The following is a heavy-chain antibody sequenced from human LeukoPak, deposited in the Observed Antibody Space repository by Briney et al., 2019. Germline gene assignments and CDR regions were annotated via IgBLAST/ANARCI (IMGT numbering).Heavy chain of an antibody. J-gene: IGHJ4*02. CDR3: AKDQLYDYGDSLDY. V-gene: IGHV3-23*01. Sequence: GGSLRLSCAASGFTFSSYTMSWVRQAPGKGLEWVSAISGSGGSTYYADSVKGRFTISRDNSKNTLYLQMNSLRAEDTAVYYCAKDQLYDYGDSLDYWGQGTLVTVSS. CDR2: ISGSGGST. CDR1: GFTFSSYT. D-gene: IGHD4-17*01.